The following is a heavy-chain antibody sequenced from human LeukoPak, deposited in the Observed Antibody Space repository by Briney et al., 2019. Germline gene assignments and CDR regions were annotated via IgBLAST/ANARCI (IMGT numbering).Heavy chain of an antibody. CDR3: ARCYGDYFSANDAFDI. J-gene: IGHJ3*02. CDR2: INPSGGST. V-gene: IGHV1-46*01. D-gene: IGHD4-17*01. CDR1: GYTFTSYY. Sequence: ASVKVSCKASGYTFTSYYMHWVRQAPGQGLEWMGIINPSGGSTSYAQKFQGRVTMTRNTSISTAYMELSSLRSEDTAVYYCARCYGDYFSANDAFDIWGQGTMVTVSS.